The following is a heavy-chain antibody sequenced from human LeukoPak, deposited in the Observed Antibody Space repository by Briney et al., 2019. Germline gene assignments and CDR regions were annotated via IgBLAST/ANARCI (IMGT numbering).Heavy chain of an antibody. J-gene: IGHJ4*02. V-gene: IGHV3-30*03. Sequence: GRSLRLSCAASGFTFSNYGMHWVRQAPGKGLEWLAVISYDGGTKYYADSVKGRFTVSRDNSKNTLYLQMDSLRDEDTATYSCARPRMEVTSSRYFYFWGQGILVTVSS. CDR1: GFTFSNYG. CDR3: ARPRMEVTSSRYFYF. D-gene: IGHD6-6*01. CDR2: ISYDGGTK.